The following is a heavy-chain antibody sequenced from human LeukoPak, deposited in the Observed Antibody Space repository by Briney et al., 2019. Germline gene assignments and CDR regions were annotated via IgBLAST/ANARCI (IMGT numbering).Heavy chain of an antibody. Sequence: GASVKVSCKASGYTFTSYGISWVRQAPGQGLDCVGWISPYNSNTYYAQNLQGRVTMTRDMSTSTVYMELSSLRTEDTAVYYCASQFTVSHAFDIWGQGTMVTVSS. CDR3: ASQFTVSHAFDI. CDR1: GYTFTSYG. V-gene: IGHV1-18*01. J-gene: IGHJ3*02. D-gene: IGHD4-17*01. CDR2: ISPYNSNT.